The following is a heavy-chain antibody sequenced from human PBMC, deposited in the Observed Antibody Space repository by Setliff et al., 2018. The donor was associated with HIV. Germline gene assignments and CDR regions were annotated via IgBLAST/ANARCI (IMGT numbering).Heavy chain of an antibody. CDR2: INWNGGST. J-gene: IGHJ4*02. V-gene: IGHV3-20*03. Sequence: TFDDYGMSWVRQAPGKGLEWVSGINWNGGSTGYADSVKGRFTISRDNAENSLYLQMNSLRAEDTAVYYCASGRSYSSTRDFDYWGQGTLVTVSS. D-gene: IGHD2-2*01. CDR1: TFDDYG. CDR3: ASGRSYSSTRDFDY.